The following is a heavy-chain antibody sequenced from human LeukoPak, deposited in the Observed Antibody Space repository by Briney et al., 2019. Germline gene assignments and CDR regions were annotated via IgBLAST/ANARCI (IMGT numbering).Heavy chain of an antibody. CDR1: GGSFSGYY. CDR2: INHSGST. J-gene: IGHJ4*02. CDR3: ARLDDSSLFDY. Sequence: SETLSLTCAVYGGSFSGYYWSWIRQPPGKGLEWIGEINHSGSTNYNPSLKSRVTISVDTSKNQFSLKLSSVTAADTAVYYCARLDDSSLFDYWGQGTLVTVSS. V-gene: IGHV4-34*01. D-gene: IGHD3-22*01.